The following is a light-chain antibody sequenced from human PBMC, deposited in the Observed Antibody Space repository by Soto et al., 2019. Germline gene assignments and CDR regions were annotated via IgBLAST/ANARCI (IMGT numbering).Light chain of an antibody. CDR3: QQYNSYLRT. J-gene: IGKJ1*01. V-gene: IGKV1-5*03. CDR1: QSISSW. Sequence: DIQMNKSPSTLSASVGDRVTITCRASQSISSWLAWYQQKPGKAPKLLIYEASRLEIGVPSRFSGSGSGTEFTLTISSMQPDDFATYYCQQYNSYLRTFGQGTKVDI. CDR2: EAS.